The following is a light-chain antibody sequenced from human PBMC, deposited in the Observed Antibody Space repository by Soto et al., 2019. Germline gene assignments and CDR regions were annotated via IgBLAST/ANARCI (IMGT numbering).Light chain of an antibody. Sequence: DIQMTQSPSSLSPSVGDRVTITCRASQSISSYLNWYQQKPGKAPKLLIYAASSLQSGVPSRFSGSRSGTDFTLTISSLQPDDFATYYCQQSYSTPITFGQGTRLEIK. CDR3: QQSYSTPIT. CDR2: AAS. J-gene: IGKJ5*01. CDR1: QSISSY. V-gene: IGKV1-39*01.